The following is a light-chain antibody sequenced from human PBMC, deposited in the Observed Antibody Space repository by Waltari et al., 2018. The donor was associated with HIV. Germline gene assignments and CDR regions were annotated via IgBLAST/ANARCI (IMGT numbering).Light chain of an antibody. Sequence: QSVLTQPPSASGTPGQRVTISCSGSSSNIGSNYVYWYQQLPGTAPKLLIYGNNQRPSGVPDRFSGSKSGTSASLAISGLRSEDEAAYYCAAWDGSLSGRVFGGGTKLTVL. J-gene: IGLJ3*02. V-gene: IGLV1-47*01. CDR3: AAWDGSLSGRV. CDR2: GNN. CDR1: SSNIGSNY.